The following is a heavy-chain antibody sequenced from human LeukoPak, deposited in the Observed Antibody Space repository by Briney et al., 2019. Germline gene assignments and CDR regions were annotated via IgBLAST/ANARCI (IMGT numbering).Heavy chain of an antibody. CDR3: ARVFRGVVTSNWFDP. CDR1: GGSFSGYY. V-gene: IGHV4-4*08. D-gene: IGHD2-21*02. Sequence: PSETLSLTCAVYGGSFSGYYWSWIRQPPGKGLEWIGFVYDNGNTNYNSSLQSRVTMSVDTSTNQLSLKMSSVTAADTAIYYCARVFRGVVTSNWFDPWGQGTLVTVSS. CDR2: VYDNGNT. J-gene: IGHJ5*02.